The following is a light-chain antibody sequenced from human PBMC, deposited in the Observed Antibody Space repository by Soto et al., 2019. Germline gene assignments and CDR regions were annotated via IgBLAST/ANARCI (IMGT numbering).Light chain of an antibody. V-gene: IGLV3-21*04. CDR3: QVWDITTDHYV. CDR2: YDS. Sequence: SYDLTQRPSVSVAPEKTARLTCGGDNIGSKRVHWYRQKPGQAPVLVIYYDSDRPSGIPERFSGSNSGNTATLTINRVEAGDEADYYCQVWDITTDHYVFGTGTKLTVL. J-gene: IGLJ1*01. CDR1: NIGSKR.